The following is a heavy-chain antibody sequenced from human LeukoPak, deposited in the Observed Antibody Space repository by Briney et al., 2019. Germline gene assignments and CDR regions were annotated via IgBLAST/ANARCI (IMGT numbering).Heavy chain of an antibody. CDR1: GGSISSYY. D-gene: IGHD6-19*01. CDR2: IYYSGST. V-gene: IGHV4-59*01. J-gene: IGHJ4*02. Sequence: SETLSLTCTVSGGSISSYYWSWIRQPPGKGLEWIGYIYYSGSTDYNPSLKSRVTISVDTSKNQFSLKLSSVTAADTAVYFCARGLAVSGRSSLDFWGQGTLVTVSS. CDR3: ARGLAVSGRSSLDF.